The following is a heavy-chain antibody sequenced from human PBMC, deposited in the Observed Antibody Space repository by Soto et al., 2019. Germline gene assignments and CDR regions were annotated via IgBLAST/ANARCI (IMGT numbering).Heavy chain of an antibody. CDR2: IYPGDSDT. CDR3: ASTSGVVVPAATHYYYYGMDV. V-gene: IGHV5-51*01. Sequence: GESLKISCKGSGYSFTSYWIGWVRQMPGKGLEWMGIIYPGDSDTRYSPSFQGQVTISADKSISTAYLQWSSLKASDTAMYYCASTSGVVVPAATHYYYYGMDVWGQGTTVTVSS. D-gene: IGHD2-2*01. J-gene: IGHJ6*02. CDR1: GYSFTSYW.